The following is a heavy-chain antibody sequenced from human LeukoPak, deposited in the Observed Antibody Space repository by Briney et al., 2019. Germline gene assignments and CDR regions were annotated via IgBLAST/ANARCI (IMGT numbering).Heavy chain of an antibody. V-gene: IGHV3-30*18. D-gene: IGHD3-3*01. CDR3: AKKSIDYDFWSAFDI. CDR2: ISNDGSNQ. J-gene: IGHJ3*02. CDR1: GFNLSTYG. Sequence: PRGSLRLSCAASGFNLSTYGMHWVRQAPGRGLDWVAVISNDGSNQYYADSVKGRFTISRDTSKNTLYLQMKSLRPEDTALYFCAKKSIDYDFWSAFDIWGQGTMVTVSS.